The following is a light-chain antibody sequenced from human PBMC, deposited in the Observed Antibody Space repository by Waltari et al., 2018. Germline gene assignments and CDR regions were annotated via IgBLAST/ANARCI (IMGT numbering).Light chain of an antibody. CDR2: DVT. J-gene: IGLJ3*02. V-gene: IGLV2-14*03. CDR3: SSYSSSSALRV. Sequence: QSALTQPASVSGSPGQSITISCTGTSSDVGPFNSAPWYQQHPGKAPKHIIYDVTNRPSGVSSRFSASKFGNMASLTISGLQADDEADYYCSSYSSSSALRVFGGGTKLTVL. CDR1: SSDVGPFNS.